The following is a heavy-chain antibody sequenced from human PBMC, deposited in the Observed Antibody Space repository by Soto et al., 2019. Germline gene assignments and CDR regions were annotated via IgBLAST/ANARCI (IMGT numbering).Heavy chain of an antibody. CDR1: GGSVSSGSYY. V-gene: IGHV4-61*01. CDR3: ARNFGIVGAWYYFDY. J-gene: IGHJ4*02. CDR2: IYYSGST. D-gene: IGHD1-26*01. Sequence: PSETLSLTCTVSGGSVSSGSYYWSWIRHPPGKGLEWIGYIYYSGSTNYNPSLKSRVTISVDTSKNQFSLKLSSVTAADTAVYYCARNFGIVGAWYYFDYWGQGTLVTVSS.